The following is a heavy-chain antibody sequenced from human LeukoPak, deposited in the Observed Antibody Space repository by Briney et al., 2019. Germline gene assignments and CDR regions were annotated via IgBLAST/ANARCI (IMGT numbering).Heavy chain of an antibody. CDR3: ARDSPGVYDYGDH. CDR1: GGTFSSYA. V-gene: IGHV1-46*01. D-gene: IGHD2/OR15-2a*01. CDR2: INPSGGST. Sequence: ASVKVSCKASGGTFSSYAISWVRQAPGQGLEWMGIINPSGGSTSYAQKFQGRVTMTRDTSTSTVYMELSSLRSEDTAVYYCARDSPGVYDYGDHWGQGTLVTVSS. J-gene: IGHJ4*02.